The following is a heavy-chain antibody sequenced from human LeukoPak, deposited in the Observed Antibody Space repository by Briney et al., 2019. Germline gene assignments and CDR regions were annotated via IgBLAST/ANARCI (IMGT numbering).Heavy chain of an antibody. CDR2: INHSGST. D-gene: IGHD3-22*01. CDR3: ARDYRSRYYYDSSGYYCWFDP. CDR1: GGSFSGYY. V-gene: IGHV4-34*01. Sequence: PSETLSLTCAVYGGSFSGYYWSWIRQPPGKGLEWIGEINHSGSTNYNPSLKSRVTISVDMSKNQFSLKLSSVTAADTAVYYCARDYRSRYYYDSSGYYCWFDPWGQGTVVTVSS. J-gene: IGHJ5*02.